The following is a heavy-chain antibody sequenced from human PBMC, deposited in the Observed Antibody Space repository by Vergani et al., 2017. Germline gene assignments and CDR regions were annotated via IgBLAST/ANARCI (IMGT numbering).Heavy chain of an antibody. J-gene: IGHJ5*02. CDR1: GFTFSNAW. CDR2: IKSKTDGGTT. CDR3: AKDGSGTMVRGVTNNWFDP. D-gene: IGHD3-10*01. Sequence: EVQLVESGGGLVKPGGSLRLSCAASGFTFSNAWMSWVRQAPGKGLEWVGRIKSKTDGGTTDYAAPVKGRFTISRDDSKNTLYLQMNSLRAEDTAVYYCAKDGSGTMVRGVTNNWFDPWGQGTLVTVSS. V-gene: IGHV3-15*01.